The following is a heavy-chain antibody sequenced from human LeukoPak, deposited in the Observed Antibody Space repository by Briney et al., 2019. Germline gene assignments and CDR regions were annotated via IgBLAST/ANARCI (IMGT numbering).Heavy chain of an antibody. V-gene: IGHV1-46*01. CDR3: ARDVETAYYFEY. Sequence: ASVKVSCKASGYNCTRYLMHWVRQAPGQGLEWMGVINPSGGTTSYAQKFQGRVTMTRDTSTSTVYMYLSSLRSEDTAVYYCARDVETAYYFEYWGQGTLVTVSS. CDR1: GYNCTRYL. CDR2: INPSGGTT. D-gene: IGHD5-24*01. J-gene: IGHJ4*02.